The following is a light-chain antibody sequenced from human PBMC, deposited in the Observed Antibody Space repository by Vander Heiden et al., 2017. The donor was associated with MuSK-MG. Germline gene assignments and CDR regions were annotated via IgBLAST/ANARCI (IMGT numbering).Light chain of an antibody. V-gene: IGKV4-1*01. CDR3: QQCYSTPFT. J-gene: IGKJ3*01. Sequence: DIVMTKSPDSLAVSLGERATINCKSSQSVLYSSNNKNYLAWYQQKPGQPPKLLIYWASTRESGVPDRFSGSGSGTDFTLTISSLQAEDVAVYYCQQCYSTPFTFGHGTKVDIK. CDR1: QSVLYSSNNKNY. CDR2: WAS.